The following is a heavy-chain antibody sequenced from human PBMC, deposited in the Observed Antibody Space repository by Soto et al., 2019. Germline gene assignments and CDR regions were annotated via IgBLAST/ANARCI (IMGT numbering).Heavy chain of an antibody. Sequence: SETLSLTCAVYGGSFSGYDWTWIRQPPGTGLEWIGEINHSGSSNYNPSLKSRVTISVDTSKNQFSLKLTSVTAADTAVDDCARDNIPGLFDDWGQGTLVPVAS. CDR2: INHSGSS. J-gene: IGHJ4*02. D-gene: IGHD1-1*01. CDR1: GGSFSGYD. CDR3: ARDNIPGLFDD. V-gene: IGHV4-34*01.